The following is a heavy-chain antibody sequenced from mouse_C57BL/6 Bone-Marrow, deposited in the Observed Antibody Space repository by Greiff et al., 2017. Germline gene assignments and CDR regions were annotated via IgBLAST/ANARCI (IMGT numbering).Heavy chain of an antibody. CDR3: LREGGYGGFAF. J-gene: IGHJ3*01. V-gene: IGHV10-3*01. CDR1: GFTFNTYA. Sequence: GGGLVQPNGSLTLSCAASGFTFNTYAMHWVRQAPGKGLEWVARIRSKSSNYATYYADSVKDKFTISRDDSQSMLYLQMNNLKTEDTAMYYCLREGGYGGFAFWCRGTLVTVSA. CDR2: IRSKSSNYAT. D-gene: IGHD2-2*01.